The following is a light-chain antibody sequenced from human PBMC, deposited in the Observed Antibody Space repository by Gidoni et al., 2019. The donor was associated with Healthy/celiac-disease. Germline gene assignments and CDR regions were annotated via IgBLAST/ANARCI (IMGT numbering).Light chain of an antibody. V-gene: IGKV1-5*01. CDR2: DAS. CDR3: QQYNSYPYT. J-gene: IGKJ2*01. Sequence: EIQMTQSPSTLSASVGDRVTITCRASQSISSWLAWYQQKPGKAPKLLIYDASSLESGVTSRFSGSGSGTEFTLTISSLQPDDFATYYCQQYNSYPYTFAQGTKLEIK. CDR1: QSISSW.